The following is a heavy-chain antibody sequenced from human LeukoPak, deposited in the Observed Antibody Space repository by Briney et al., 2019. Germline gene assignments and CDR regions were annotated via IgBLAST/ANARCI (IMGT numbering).Heavy chain of an antibody. V-gene: IGHV1-69*05. CDR1: GGTLSNHA. CDR3: AREPRDLNYYYYYMDV. Sequence: GASVKVSCKASGGTLSNHAVSWVRQAPGQGLEWMGRIIPIFGTADYAQKFQGRVTITTDESTSTAYMELSSLRSEDTAVYYCAREPRDLNYYYYYMDVWGKGTTVTVSS. J-gene: IGHJ6*03. CDR2: IIPIFGTA.